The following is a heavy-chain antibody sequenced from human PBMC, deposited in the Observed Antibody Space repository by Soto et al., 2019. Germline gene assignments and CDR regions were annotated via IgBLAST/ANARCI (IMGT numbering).Heavy chain of an antibody. CDR2: ISGSGGST. CDR3: ASRRENNIVVVVVAAQNWYFDL. V-gene: IGHV3-23*01. CDR1: GFTFSSYA. D-gene: IGHD2-15*01. Sequence: GGSLRLSCAASGFTFSSYAMSWVRQAPGKGLEWVSAISGSGGSTYYADSVKGRFTISRDNSKNTLYLQMNSLRAEDTAVYYCASRRENNIVVVVVAAQNWYFDLWGRGTLVTVSS. J-gene: IGHJ2*01.